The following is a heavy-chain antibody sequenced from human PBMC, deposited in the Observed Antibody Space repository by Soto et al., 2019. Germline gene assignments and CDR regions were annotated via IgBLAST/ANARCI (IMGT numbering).Heavy chain of an antibody. Sequence: QVQLVQSGAEVKKPGASVKVSCKASGYTFTSYGISWVRQAPGQGLEWMGWISAYNGNINYAQKLQGRVTMTTDTSTSTAYMELRSLRSDDTAVYYCAREERRELWWFDFDYWGQGTLVTVSS. CDR3: AREERRELWWFDFDY. CDR1: GYTFTSYG. J-gene: IGHJ4*02. CDR2: ISAYNGNI. V-gene: IGHV1-18*01. D-gene: IGHD5-18*01.